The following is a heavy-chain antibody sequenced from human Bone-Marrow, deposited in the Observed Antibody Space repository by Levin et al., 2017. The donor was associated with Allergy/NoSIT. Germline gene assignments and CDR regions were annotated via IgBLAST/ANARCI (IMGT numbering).Heavy chain of an antibody. CDR3: ARDFGYCSGGSCYDYYYYGMDV. CDR1: GGSISSSSYY. D-gene: IGHD2-15*01. J-gene: IGHJ6*02. Sequence: TSETLSLTCTVSGGSISSSSYYWGWIRQPPGKGLEWIGSIYYSGSTYYNPSLKSRVTISVDTSKNQFSLKLSSVTAADTAVYYCARDFGYCSGGSCYDYYYYGMDVWGQGTTVTVSS. CDR2: IYYSGST. V-gene: IGHV4-39*07.